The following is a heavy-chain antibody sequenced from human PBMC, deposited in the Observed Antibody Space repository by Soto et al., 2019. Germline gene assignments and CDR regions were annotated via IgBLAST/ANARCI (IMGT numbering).Heavy chain of an antibody. CDR3: ARDGLLFSGPYRPSRFDY. J-gene: IGHJ4*02. Sequence: PGGSLRLSCAASGFKFSNYWMSWVRQAPGKGLEWVGNIKHDTSEAHYADSVEGRFAITRDNIKNFLFLQMNGLRADDTASYYCARDGLLFSGPYRPSRFDYWGLGTLVTVSS. CDR2: IKHDTSEA. CDR1: GFKFSNYW. V-gene: IGHV3-7*03. D-gene: IGHD3-16*02.